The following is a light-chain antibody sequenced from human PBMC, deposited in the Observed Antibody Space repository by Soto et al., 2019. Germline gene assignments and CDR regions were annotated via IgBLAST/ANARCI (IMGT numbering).Light chain of an antibody. CDR3: QQYNYWPIT. V-gene: IGKV3D-20*02. CDR1: QSVSSNY. J-gene: IGKJ5*01. Sequence: EIVLTQSPGTLSLSPGERATLSCRASQSVSSNYLAWYQQKPGQAPRLLIYDTSGRATGTPDRFSGSGSETDFTLTVSSLRSEDSAVYYCQQYNYWPITFGQGTRLEIK. CDR2: DTS.